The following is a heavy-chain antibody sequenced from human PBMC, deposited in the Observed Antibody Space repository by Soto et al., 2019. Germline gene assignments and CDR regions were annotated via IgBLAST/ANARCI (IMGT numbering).Heavy chain of an antibody. CDR3: AHRGVYYYDSSGFSSPSNFDY. V-gene: IGHV2-5*01. D-gene: IGHD3-22*01. CDR2: IYWNDDK. J-gene: IGHJ4*02. Sequence: GSGPTLVNPTQTLTLTCTFSGFSLSTSGVGVGWIRQPPGKALEWLALIYWNDDKRYSPSLKSRLTITKDTSKNQVVLTMTNMDPVDTATYYCAHRGVYYYDSSGFSSPSNFDYWGQGTLVTVSS. CDR1: GFSLSTSGVG.